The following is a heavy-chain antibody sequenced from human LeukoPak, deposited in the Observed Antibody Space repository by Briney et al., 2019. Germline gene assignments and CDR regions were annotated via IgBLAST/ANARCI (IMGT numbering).Heavy chain of an antibody. CDR2: IYHGGST. Sequence: SETLSLTCAVSGXSISNNNWWSWVRQPPGMGLEWIGEIYHGGSTNYNPSLKSRVTMSVDSSKNQFSLKLSSVTAADTAVYYCARGEERGSGTVHFDYWGQGTLVTVSS. CDR3: ARGEERGSGTVHFDY. V-gene: IGHV4-4*02. J-gene: IGHJ4*02. D-gene: IGHD3-10*01. CDR1: GXSISNNNW.